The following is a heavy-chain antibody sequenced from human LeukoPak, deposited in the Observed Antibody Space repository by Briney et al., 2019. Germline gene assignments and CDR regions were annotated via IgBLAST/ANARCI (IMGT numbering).Heavy chain of an antibody. Sequence: GGSLRLSCAASGFTFSSYWMSGVRQAPGKGLEWVANIRQDGSEKYYVDSVKGRFTISRDNAKNSLYLQMNSLRAEDTAVYYCARVPYSSGWYVGWFDPWGQGTLVTVSS. D-gene: IGHD6-19*01. CDR2: IRQDGSEK. V-gene: IGHV3-7*01. J-gene: IGHJ5*02. CDR3: ARVPYSSGWYVGWFDP. CDR1: GFTFSSYW.